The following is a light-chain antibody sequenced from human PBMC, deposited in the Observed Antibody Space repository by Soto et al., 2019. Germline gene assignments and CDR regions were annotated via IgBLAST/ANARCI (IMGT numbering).Light chain of an antibody. CDR2: GAS. CDR1: QSVRSS. J-gene: IGKJ1*01. V-gene: IGKV3-20*01. Sequence: EIVLTQSPGTLSLSPGERATPSCRASQSVRSSLAWYQQKPGQAPRLLIYGASNRATGIPDRFSGSGSGTDFTLTISRLEPEDFAVYYCQQYGSSGTFGQGTKVDIK. CDR3: QQYGSSGT.